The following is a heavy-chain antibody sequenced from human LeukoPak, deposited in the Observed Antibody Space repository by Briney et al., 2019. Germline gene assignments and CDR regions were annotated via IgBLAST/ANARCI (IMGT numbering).Heavy chain of an antibody. CDR3: AREVHRGGDWSRFDP. CDR1: GGSISTYY. V-gene: IGHV4-59*12. J-gene: IGHJ5*02. CDR2: THYSGST. D-gene: IGHD2-21*02. Sequence: SETLSLTCIVSGGSISTYYWSWIRQPPGKGLEWIGYTHYSGSTNYNPSLKSRLTISVDTSKNQFSLKLSSVTAADTAVYYCAREVHRGGDWSRFDPWGQGTLVTVSS.